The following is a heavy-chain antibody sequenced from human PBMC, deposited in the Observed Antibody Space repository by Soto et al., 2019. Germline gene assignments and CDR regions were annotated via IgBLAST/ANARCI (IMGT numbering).Heavy chain of an antibody. D-gene: IGHD1-1*01. CDR2: IIPIFRTP. CDR1: GDTFNSFA. Sequence: QVQLVQSGAEVKKPGSSVKVSCKASGDTFNSFAISWVRQAPGQGLEWMGGIIPIFRTPKYAQKFQGRVTITADEFPSTASMELSSLRSADTAVYYCARDKDRGQRVGNYYYALDVWGQGTTVIVSS. V-gene: IGHV1-69*12. CDR3: ARDKDRGQRVGNYYYALDV. J-gene: IGHJ6*02.